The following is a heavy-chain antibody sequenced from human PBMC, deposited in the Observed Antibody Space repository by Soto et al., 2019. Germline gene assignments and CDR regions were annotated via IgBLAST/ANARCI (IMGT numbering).Heavy chain of an antibody. V-gene: IGHV1-2*04. J-gene: IGHJ3*02. Sequence: ASVKVSCKASGYTFTVYYMHWVRQAPGQGLEWMGWINPNSGGTNYAQKFQGWVTMTRDTSISTAYMELSRLRSDDTAVYYCARAHGSLLWSDPWDAFDIWGQGTMVTVSS. CDR1: GYTFTVYY. D-gene: IGHD3-3*01. CDR2: INPNSGGT. CDR3: ARAHGSLLWSDPWDAFDI.